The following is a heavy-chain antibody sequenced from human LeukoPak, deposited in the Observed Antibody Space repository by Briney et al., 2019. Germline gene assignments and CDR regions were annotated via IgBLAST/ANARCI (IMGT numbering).Heavy chain of an antibody. CDR1: GGSFSGYY. CDR3: ARGSQSGGSLAFDI. CDR2: INHSGST. Sequence: SETLSLTCAVYGGSFSGYYWSWIRQPPGEGLEWIGEINHSGSTNYNPSLKSRVTISVDTSKNQFSLKLSSVTAADTAVYYCARGSQSGGSLAFDIWGQGTMVTVSS. D-gene: IGHD2-15*01. J-gene: IGHJ3*02. V-gene: IGHV4-34*01.